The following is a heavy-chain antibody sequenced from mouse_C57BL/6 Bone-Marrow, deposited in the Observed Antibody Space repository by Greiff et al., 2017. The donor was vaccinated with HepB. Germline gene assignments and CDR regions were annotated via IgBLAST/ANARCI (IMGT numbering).Heavy chain of an antibody. J-gene: IGHJ1*03. Sequence: QVQLQQPGAELVRPGTSVKLSCKASGYTFTSYWMHWVKQRPGQGLEWIGVIDPSDSYTNYNQKFKGKATLPVDTSSSTAYMQISSLTSEDSAVYYCARDNYGYGSSYEDDWYFDVWGTGTTVTVSS. CDR1: GYTFTSYW. CDR2: IDPSDSYT. V-gene: IGHV1-59*01. CDR3: ARDNYGYGSSYEDDWYFDV. D-gene: IGHD1-1*01.